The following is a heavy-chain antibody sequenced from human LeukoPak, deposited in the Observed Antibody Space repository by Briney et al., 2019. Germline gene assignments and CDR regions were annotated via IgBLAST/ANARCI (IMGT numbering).Heavy chain of an antibody. CDR2: IYYSGNT. Sequence: SETLSLTCTVSGVSISSSNSYWGWIRQPPGKGLEWIGSIYYSGNTYYNASLKSRVTISVDTSKNQFSLKLSSVTAADTAVYYCASDYLLMDVWGKGTTVTVSS. V-gene: IGHV4-39*07. CDR3: ASDYLLMDV. CDR1: GVSISSSNSY. J-gene: IGHJ6*04.